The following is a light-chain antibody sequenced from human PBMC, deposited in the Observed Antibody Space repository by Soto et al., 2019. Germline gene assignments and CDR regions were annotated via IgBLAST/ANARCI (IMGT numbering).Light chain of an antibody. V-gene: IGLV2-23*01. CDR1: TNDVGSYHL. J-gene: IGLJ1*01. CDR2: EGN. Sequence: QSVLTQHASVSGSPGQSITIPCTGTTNDVGSYHLVSWYQQHPGKAPKLIIYEGNQRPSGVSDRFSGANSGDTPSLTISGLQADDEADYYCCSYAGRSPWDVFGTGTKLTVL. CDR3: CSYAGRSPWDV.